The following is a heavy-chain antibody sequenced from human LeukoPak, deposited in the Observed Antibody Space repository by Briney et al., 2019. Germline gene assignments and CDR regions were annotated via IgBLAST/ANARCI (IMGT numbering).Heavy chain of an antibody. V-gene: IGHV4-34*01. CDR3: ARIGPTPPHYYYYMDV. Sequence: PSETLSLTCAVYGGSFSGYYWSWIRQPPGKGLEWIGEINHSGSTNYNPSLKSRVTISVDTSKNQFSLKLSSVTAADTAVYYCARIGPTPPHYYYYMDVWGKGTTVTVSS. J-gene: IGHJ6*03. CDR1: GGSFSGYY. CDR2: INHSGST. D-gene: IGHD2-21*01.